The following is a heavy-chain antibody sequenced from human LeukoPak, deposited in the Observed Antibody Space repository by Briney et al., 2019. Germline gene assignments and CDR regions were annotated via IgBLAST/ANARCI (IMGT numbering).Heavy chain of an antibody. CDR2: IYYSGST. V-gene: IGHV4-30-4*01. CDR3: ARDARGYCSSTSCYKDYGMDV. D-gene: IGHD2-2*02. J-gene: IGHJ6*04. Sequence: SQTLSLTCTVSGGSISSGDYYWSWIRQPPGKGLEWIGYIYYSGSTYYNPSLKSRVTISVDTSKNQFSLKLSSVTAADTAVYYCARDARGYCSSTSCYKDYGMDVWGKGTTVTVSS. CDR1: GGSISSGDYY.